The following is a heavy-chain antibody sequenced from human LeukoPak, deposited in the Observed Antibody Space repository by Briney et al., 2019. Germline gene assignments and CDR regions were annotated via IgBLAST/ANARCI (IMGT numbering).Heavy chain of an antibody. CDR3: ARAPPPDSRYNWNYFDY. CDR2: ISAYNGNT. D-gene: IGHD1-20*01. Sequence: ASVKVSCKASGYTFTSYGISWVRQAPGQGLEWMGWISAYNGNTNYAQKLQGRVTMTTDTSTSTAYMELRSLRSDDTAVYYCARAPPPDSRYNWNYFDYWGQGTLVTVSS. J-gene: IGHJ4*02. CDR1: GYTFTSYG. V-gene: IGHV1-18*01.